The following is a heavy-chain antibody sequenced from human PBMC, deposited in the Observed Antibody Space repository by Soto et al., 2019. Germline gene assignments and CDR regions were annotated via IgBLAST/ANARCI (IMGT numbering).Heavy chain of an antibody. CDR2: IIPIFGTA. V-gene: IGHV1-69*06. J-gene: IGHJ4*02. D-gene: IGHD6-19*01. Sequence: SVKVSCKASGGTFSSYAISWVRQAPGQGLEWMGGIIPIFGTANYAQKFQGRVTITADKSTSTAYMELSSLRSEDTAVYNCARDNSRIAVAGTSRSPGVTRLDYWGQGTLVTVSS. CDR1: GGTFSSYA. CDR3: ARDNSRIAVAGTSRSPGVTRLDY.